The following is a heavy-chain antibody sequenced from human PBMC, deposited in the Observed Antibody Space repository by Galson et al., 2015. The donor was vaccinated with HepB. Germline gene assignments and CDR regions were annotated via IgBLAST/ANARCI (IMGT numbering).Heavy chain of an antibody. J-gene: IGHJ2*01. Sequence: SLRLSCAASGFTFSSYAMSWVRQAPGKGLEWVSTVSGGGGSIYHADSVRGRFTISRDTPKNTLYLQMNSLTADDTAVYYCAKTRDWYFDIWGRGTLVTVSS. CDR1: GFTFSSYA. CDR3: AKTRDWYFDI. CDR2: VSGGGGSI. V-gene: IGHV3-23*01.